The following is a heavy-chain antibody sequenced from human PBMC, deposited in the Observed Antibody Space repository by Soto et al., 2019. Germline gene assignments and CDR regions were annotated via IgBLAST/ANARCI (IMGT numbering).Heavy chain of an antibody. CDR1: GGSISSYY. CDR2: IYYSGST. D-gene: IGHD2-8*01. Sequence: SETLSLTCTVSGGSISSYYWSWIRQPPGKGLEWIGYIYYSGSTNYNPSLKSRVTTAVDTSKNQFSLRLSSVTAADTAVYYCGRHVYGFDNGENNVLDSWGKGILVTVPS. J-gene: IGHJ5*01. V-gene: IGHV4-59*08. CDR3: GRHVYGFDNGENNVLDS.